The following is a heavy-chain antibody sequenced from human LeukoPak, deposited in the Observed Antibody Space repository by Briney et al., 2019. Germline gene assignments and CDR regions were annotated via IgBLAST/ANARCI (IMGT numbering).Heavy chain of an antibody. J-gene: IGHJ5*02. V-gene: IGHV1-8*01. CDR3: ARGPYSSSWYVH. CDR1: GYTFTSYD. CDR2: MNPNSGNT. D-gene: IGHD6-13*01. Sequence: ASVKVSCKASGYTFTSYDINWVRQATGQGLEWMGWMNPNSGNTGYAQKFQGRVTITADESTSTAYMELSSLRSEDTAVYYCARGPYSSSWYVHWGQGTLVTVSS.